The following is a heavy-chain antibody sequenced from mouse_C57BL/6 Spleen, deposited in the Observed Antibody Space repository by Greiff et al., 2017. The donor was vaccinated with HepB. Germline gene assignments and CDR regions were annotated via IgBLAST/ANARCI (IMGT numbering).Heavy chain of an antibody. V-gene: IGHV3-6*01. CDR3: ARDIRAMMGYGSSYGYWYFDV. D-gene: IGHD1-1*01. CDR2: ISYDGSN. Sequence: VQLKESGPGLVKPSQSLSLTCSVTGYSITSGYYWNWIRQFPGNKLEWMGYISYDGSNNYNPSLKNRISITRDTSKNQFFLKLNSVTTEDTATYYCARDIRAMMGYGSSYGYWYFDVWGTGTTVTVSS. CDR1: GYSITSGYY. J-gene: IGHJ1*03.